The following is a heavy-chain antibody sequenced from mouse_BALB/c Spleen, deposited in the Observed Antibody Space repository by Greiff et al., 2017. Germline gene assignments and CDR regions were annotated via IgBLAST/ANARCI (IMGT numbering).Heavy chain of an antibody. Sequence: VQLKQSGPELMKPGASVKISCKASGYSFTSYYMHWGKQKPGQGLEWIGYINPYNDGTKYNEKFKGKATLTSDKSSSTAYMELSSLTSEDSAVYYCARPWDGFAYWGQGTLVTVSA. CDR2: INPYNDGT. CDR1: GYSFTSYY. V-gene: IGHV1-14*01. J-gene: IGHJ3*01. CDR3: ARPWDGFAY. D-gene: IGHD4-1*01.